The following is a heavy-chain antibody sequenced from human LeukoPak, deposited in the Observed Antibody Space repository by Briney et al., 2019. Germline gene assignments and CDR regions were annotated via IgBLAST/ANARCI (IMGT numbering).Heavy chain of an antibody. Sequence: VASVKVSCKASGGTFSSYAISWVRQAPAQGLECMGGIIPIFGTANYAQKFQGRVTITADESTSTAYMELSSLRSEDTAVYYCAREAREYCTNGVCYASDYWGQGTLVTVSS. CDR2: IIPIFGTA. V-gene: IGHV1-69*13. D-gene: IGHD2-8*01. J-gene: IGHJ4*02. CDR1: GGTFSSYA. CDR3: AREAREYCTNGVCYASDY.